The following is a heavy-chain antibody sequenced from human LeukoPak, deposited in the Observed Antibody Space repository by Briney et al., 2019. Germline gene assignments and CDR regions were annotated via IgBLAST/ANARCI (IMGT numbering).Heavy chain of an antibody. CDR2: ISGSGGST. J-gene: IGHJ5*02. CDR1: GFTFSSYA. V-gene: IGHV3-23*01. CDR3: AKDHGGLLWFGELLFRGNWFDP. Sequence: GGSLRLSCAASGFTFSSYAMSWVRQAPGKGLEWVSAISGSGGSTYYADSVKGRSTISRDNSKNTLYLQMNSLRAGDTAVYYCAKDHGGLLWFGELLFRGNWFDPWGQGTLVTVSS. D-gene: IGHD3-10*01.